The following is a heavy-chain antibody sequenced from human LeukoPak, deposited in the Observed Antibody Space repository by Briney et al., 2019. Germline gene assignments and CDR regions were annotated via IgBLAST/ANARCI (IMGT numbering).Heavy chain of an antibody. CDR2: IYTSEST. V-gene: IGHV4-4*07. Sequence: PSETLSLTCTVSGGSISSYYRSWIRQPAGKGLEWIGRIYTSESTIYNPSLKSRVTLSVDTSKNQFYMKLSFETAADTAVDYCVKSSGMVRGGAAFDFWGQGTMVTVSS. CDR1: GGSISSYY. CDR3: VKSSGMVRGGAAFDF. J-gene: IGHJ3*01. D-gene: IGHD3-10*01.